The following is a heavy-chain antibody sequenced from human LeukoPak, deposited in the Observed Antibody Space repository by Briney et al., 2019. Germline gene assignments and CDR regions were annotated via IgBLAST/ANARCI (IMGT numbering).Heavy chain of an antibody. J-gene: IGHJ6*02. Sequence: GGSLRLSCAASGFTFSSYSMNWVRQAPGKGLEWVSYISSSSSTIYYADSVKGRFTISRDNAKNTLDLQMNSLRAEDTAVYYCARDTYYYNSSAFYHYYYCMDVWGQGTTVTVSS. D-gene: IGHD3-22*01. CDR1: GFTFSSYS. CDR2: ISSSSSTI. CDR3: ARDTYYYNSSAFYHYYYCMDV. V-gene: IGHV3-48*04.